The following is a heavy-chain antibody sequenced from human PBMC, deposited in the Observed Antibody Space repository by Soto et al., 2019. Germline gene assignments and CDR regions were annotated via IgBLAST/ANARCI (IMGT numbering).Heavy chain of an antibody. CDR1: GFTFSSYG. CDR3: ARGWDSSSWAYGMDV. D-gene: IGHD6-13*01. J-gene: IGHJ6*02. V-gene: IGHV3-33*01. CDR2: IWYDGSNK. Sequence: QVQLVESGGGVVQPGRSLRLSCAASGFTFSSYGMHWVRQAPGKGLEWVAVIWYDGSNKYYADSVKGRFTISRDNSKNTLYLQMDSLRAEDTAVYYCARGWDSSSWAYGMDVWGQGTTVTVSS.